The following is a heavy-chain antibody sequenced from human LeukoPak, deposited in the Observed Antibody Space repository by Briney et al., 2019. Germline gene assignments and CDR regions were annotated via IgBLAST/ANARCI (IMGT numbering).Heavy chain of an antibody. Sequence: PGRSLRLSCAASGFTFSSYAMHWVRQAPGKGLEWVAVISYDGSNKYYADSVKGRFTISRDNSKNTLYLQMNSLRAEDTAVYYCARGLGNSYYFDYWGQGTLVTVSS. J-gene: IGHJ4*02. D-gene: IGHD1-26*01. CDR3: ARGLGNSYYFDY. CDR1: GFTFSSYA. CDR2: ISYDGSNK. V-gene: IGHV3-30-3*01.